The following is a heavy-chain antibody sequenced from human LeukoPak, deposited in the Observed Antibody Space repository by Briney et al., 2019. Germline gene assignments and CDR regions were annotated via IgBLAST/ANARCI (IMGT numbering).Heavy chain of an antibody. D-gene: IGHD6-19*01. V-gene: IGHV1-2*04. Sequence: ASVKVSCKASGYTFTGYYMHWVRQAPGQGLEWMGWINPNSGGTNYAQKFQGWVTMTRDTSISTAYMELSRLRSDDTAVYYCARDGVSPSSSGWYVYWGQGTLVTVSS. J-gene: IGHJ4*02. CDR3: ARDGVSPSSSGWYVY. CDR2: INPNSGGT. CDR1: GYTFTGYY.